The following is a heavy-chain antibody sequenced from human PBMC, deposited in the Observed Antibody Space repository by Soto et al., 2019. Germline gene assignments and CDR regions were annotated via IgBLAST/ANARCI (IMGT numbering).Heavy chain of an antibody. CDR1: GYTFTTFD. Sequence: QVQLVQSAAEVRKPGASVRVSCKASGYTFTTFDINWVRQAPGQGLEWVGWMSPNSANTVYAQKLQGRVTMTRNTSISTAYMDLSSPRSDDTAMYYCARGNKLTGYYAMDVWGQGTTVTVSS. CDR3: ARGNKLTGYYAMDV. V-gene: IGHV1-8*01. D-gene: IGHD3-9*01. J-gene: IGHJ6*02. CDR2: MSPNSANT.